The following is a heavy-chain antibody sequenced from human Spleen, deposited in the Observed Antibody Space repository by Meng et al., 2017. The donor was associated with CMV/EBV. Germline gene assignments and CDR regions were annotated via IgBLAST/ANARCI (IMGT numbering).Heavy chain of an antibody. CDR3: ARGCSSTSCYTAGMDV. V-gene: IGHV4-38-2*02. CDR1: GYSISSGYY. J-gene: IGHJ6*02. Sequence: GSLRLSCTVSGYSISSGYYWGWVRQPPGKGLEWIGSIYHSGSTNYNPSLKSRVTISVDTSKNQFSLKLSSVTAADTAVYYCARGCSSTSCYTAGMDVWGQGTTVTVSS. D-gene: IGHD2-2*02. CDR2: IYHSGST.